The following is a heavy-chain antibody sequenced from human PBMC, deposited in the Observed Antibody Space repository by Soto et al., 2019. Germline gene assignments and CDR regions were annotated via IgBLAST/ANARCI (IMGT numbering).Heavy chain of an antibody. J-gene: IGHJ4*02. D-gene: IGHD6-19*01. V-gene: IGHV4-59*01. CDR1: GGSISSDS. CDR3: ARRSRSSSGWYYLDY. Sequence: PSETRSRTCMVSGGSISSDSWSWSRQPPGKRLEWIGYVYYNGVTKYNPSLESRITISVDTSQNQFSLKLNSVTAVDTAMYYCARRSRSSSGWYYLDYWGQGTLVTVSS. CDR2: VYYNGVT.